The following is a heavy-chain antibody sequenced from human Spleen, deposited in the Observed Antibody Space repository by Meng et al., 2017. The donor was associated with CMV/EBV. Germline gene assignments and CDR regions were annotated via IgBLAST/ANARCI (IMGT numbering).Heavy chain of an antibody. CDR2: ISPYNGDT. D-gene: IGHD2-2*01. Sequence: ASVKVSCKASGYTFRNHGISWVRQAPGQGLEWMGWISPYNGDTKFEQKVQGRLTMTTDTSTNTVYMDLRSLRSDDTAVYYCARENWGNCSSTSCYLDYWGQGTLVTVSS. J-gene: IGHJ4*02. CDR3: ARENWGNCSSTSCYLDY. CDR1: GYTFRNHG. V-gene: IGHV1-18*01.